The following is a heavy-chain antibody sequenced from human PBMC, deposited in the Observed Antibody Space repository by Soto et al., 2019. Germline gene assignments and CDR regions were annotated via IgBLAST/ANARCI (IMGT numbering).Heavy chain of an antibody. D-gene: IGHD3-10*01. CDR2: IWYDGSNK. V-gene: IGHV3-33*01. Sequence: SRTVSCAASGFTLSSYGMHWVRQAPGKGLEWVAVIWYDGSNKYYADAVKGRITISRDNSKNTLYLQMNSLRAEDTSVYYCTRDRRRGFDYWGQGTLVTVSS. CDR3: TRDRRRGFDY. J-gene: IGHJ4*02. CDR1: GFTLSSYG.